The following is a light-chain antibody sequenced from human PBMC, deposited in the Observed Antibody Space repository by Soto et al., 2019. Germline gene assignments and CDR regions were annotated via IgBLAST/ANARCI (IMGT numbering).Light chain of an antibody. Sequence: SSELTQPPSVSVAPGKTARITCGGNNIGSKSVHWYQQKPGQAPVLVIYYDSDRPSGIPERFSGSNSGNTATLTISRVEAGDEADYYCQVWDSSSDWDVVFGGGTKVTVL. CDR3: QVWDSSSDWDVV. J-gene: IGLJ2*01. V-gene: IGLV3-21*04. CDR1: NIGSKS. CDR2: YDS.